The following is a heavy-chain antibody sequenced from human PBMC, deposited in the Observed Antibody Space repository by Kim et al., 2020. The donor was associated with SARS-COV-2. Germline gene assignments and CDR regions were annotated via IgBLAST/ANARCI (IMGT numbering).Heavy chain of an antibody. V-gene: IGHV1-2*02. J-gene: IGHJ4*02. D-gene: IGHD3-10*01. CDR3: ARGLVRGVIIPFDY. Sequence: AERFQGRVTMTRDTSISTAYMELSRLRSDDTAVYYCARGLVRGVIIPFDYWGQGTLVTVSS.